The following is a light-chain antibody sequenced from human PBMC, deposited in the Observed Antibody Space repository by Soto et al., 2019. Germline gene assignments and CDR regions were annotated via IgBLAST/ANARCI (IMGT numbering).Light chain of an antibody. Sequence: QSVLTQPPSVSGAPGQRVTISCTGSSSNIGAGYDVHWYQQLPGTAPKLLIYGNSNRPSGVPDRFSGSKSGTSASLAITGLQAEDEADYYCQSYDSSLSANSVFGTRTNLSVL. V-gene: IGLV1-40*01. J-gene: IGLJ1*01. CDR3: QSYDSSLSANSV. CDR2: GNS. CDR1: SSNIGAGYD.